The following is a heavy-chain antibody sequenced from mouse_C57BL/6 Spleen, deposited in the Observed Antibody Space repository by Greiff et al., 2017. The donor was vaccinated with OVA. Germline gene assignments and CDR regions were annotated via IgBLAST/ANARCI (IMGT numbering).Heavy chain of an antibody. CDR2: ISSGGDYI. CDR1: GFTFSSYA. J-gene: IGHJ4*01. V-gene: IGHV5-9-1*02. CDR3: TRVGAPYYYAMDY. Sequence: EVQRVESGEGLVKPGGSLKLSCAASGFTFSSYAMSWVRQTPEKRLEWVAYISSGGDYIYYADTVKGRFTISRDNARNTLYLQMSSLKSEDTAMYYCTRVGAPYYYAMDYWGQGTSVTVSS.